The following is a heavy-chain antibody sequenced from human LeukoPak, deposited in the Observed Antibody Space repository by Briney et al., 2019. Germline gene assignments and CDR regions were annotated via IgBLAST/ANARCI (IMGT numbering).Heavy chain of an antibody. V-gene: IGHV4-59*12. CDR1: GASISDYY. Sequence: SETLSLTCTVSGASISDYYWTWIRQPPGKGLEWIGYIYYTGSTSYNPSLKSRVTISVDTSKNQFSLKLSSVTAADTAVYYCARRPTPYYYYYYYMDVWGKGTTVTVSS. CDR3: ARRPTPYYYYYYYMDV. CDR2: IYYTGST. J-gene: IGHJ6*03.